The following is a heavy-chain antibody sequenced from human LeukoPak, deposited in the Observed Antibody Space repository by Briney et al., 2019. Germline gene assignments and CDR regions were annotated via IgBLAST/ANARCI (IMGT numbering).Heavy chain of an antibody. V-gene: IGHV3-23*01. D-gene: IGHD2-15*01. J-gene: IGHJ4*02. CDR1: GXTFSSYA. CDR2: ISGSGGST. Sequence: QPGGSLRLSSAASGXTFSSYAMSWVRQPPGKGLEWVSAISGSGGSTYYADSVKGRFTISTDNSKNTLYLQMNSLRAEDTAVYYCAKDPNPDIVVVVAATEFDYWGQGTLVTVSS. CDR3: AKDPNPDIVVVVAATEFDY.